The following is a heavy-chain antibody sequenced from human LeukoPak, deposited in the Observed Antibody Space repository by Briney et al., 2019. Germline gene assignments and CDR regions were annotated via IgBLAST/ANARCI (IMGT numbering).Heavy chain of an antibody. CDR2: IYYSGST. V-gene: IGHV4-59*08. CDR1: GGSISSYY. D-gene: IGHD6-19*01. J-gene: IGHJ4*02. Sequence: SETLSLTCTVSGGSISSYYWSWIRQPPGKGLEWIGYIYYSGSTNYNPSLKSRVTISVDTSKNQFSLKLSSVTAADTAVYYCARGGWPFDYWGQGTLVTVSS. CDR3: ARGGWPFDY.